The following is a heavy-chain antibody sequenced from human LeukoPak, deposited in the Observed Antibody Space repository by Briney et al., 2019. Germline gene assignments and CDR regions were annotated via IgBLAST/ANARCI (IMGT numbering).Heavy chain of an antibody. D-gene: IGHD3-10*01. V-gene: IGHV4-30-2*01. CDR2: IYYSGSP. Sequence: PSETLSLTCAVSGGSINSGGYSWSWIRQPPGKGLEWIAYIYYSGSPYYNPSLKSRVTISVDRSKNQFSLRLSSVTAADTAMYYCARVDGSGTYDVWFDPSGQGTLVTVSS. CDR1: GGSINSGGYS. J-gene: IGHJ5*02. CDR3: ARVDGSGTYDVWFDP.